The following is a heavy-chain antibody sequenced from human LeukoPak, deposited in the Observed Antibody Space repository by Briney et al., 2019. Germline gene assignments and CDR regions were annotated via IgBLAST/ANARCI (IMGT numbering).Heavy chain of an antibody. CDR1: GFTFSSYA. J-gene: IGHJ4*02. D-gene: IGHD5-12*01. V-gene: IGHV3-23*01. Sequence: GGSLRLSCAASGFTFSSYAMSWVRQAPGKGLEWVSAISGSGGSTYYADSVKGRFTISRENAENSLYLQISSLRVGDTAVYYCARGRGYSGYIDYWGQGTLVTVSS. CDR3: ARGRGYSGYIDY. CDR2: ISGSGGST.